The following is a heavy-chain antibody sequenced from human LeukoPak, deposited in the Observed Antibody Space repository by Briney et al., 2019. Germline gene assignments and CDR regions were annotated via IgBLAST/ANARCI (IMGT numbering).Heavy chain of an antibody. CDR1: DGSINNYY. Sequence: SETLSLTCTVSDGSINNYYWSWIRQPPGKGLEWIGYIFYGGSANYNPSLKSRVTISVDTSNNQFSLKLSSVTAADTAVYYCAREGGSGWYSSENWFDPWGQGTLVTVSS. CDR3: AREGGSGWYSSENWFDP. J-gene: IGHJ5*02. D-gene: IGHD6-19*01. CDR2: IFYGGSA. V-gene: IGHV4-59*01.